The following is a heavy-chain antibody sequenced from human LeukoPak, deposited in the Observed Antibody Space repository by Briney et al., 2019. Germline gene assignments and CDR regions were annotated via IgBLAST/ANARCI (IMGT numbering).Heavy chain of an antibody. Sequence: HPGGSLRLSCAASGFTFSSYGMHWVRQAPGKGLEWVAVISYDGSNKYYADSVKGRFTISRDNSKNTLYLQMNSLRAEDTAVYYCAKDGQGFDYWGQGTLVTVSS. J-gene: IGHJ4*02. CDR1: GFTFSSYG. V-gene: IGHV3-30*18. CDR2: ISYDGSNK. CDR3: AKDGQGFDY.